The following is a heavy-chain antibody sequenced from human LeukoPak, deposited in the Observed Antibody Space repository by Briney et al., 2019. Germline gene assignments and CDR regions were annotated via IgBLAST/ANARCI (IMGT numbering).Heavy chain of an antibody. CDR2: ITDTGFAT. J-gene: IGHJ4*02. D-gene: IGHD2-2*01. CDR3: ARAGFCSTTTCYNPFDY. V-gene: IGHV3-23*01. CDR1: GFTFSNYA. Sequence: GGSLRLSCAASGFTFSNYAMTWVRQAPGKGLEWVSGITDTGFATFYADSVRGRFTISRDNSKNTLYLQMDSLRAEDTAVYYCARAGFCSTTTCYNPFDYWGQGTRVTVSS.